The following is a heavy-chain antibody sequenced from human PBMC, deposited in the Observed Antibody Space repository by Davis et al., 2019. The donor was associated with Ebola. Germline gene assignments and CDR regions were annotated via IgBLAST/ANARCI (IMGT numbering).Heavy chain of an antibody. D-gene: IGHD4-11*01. CDR2: IIPIFGTA. Sequence: SVKVSCKASGGTFSSYAISWVRQAPGQGLEWMGGIIPIFGTANYAQKFQGRVTITADKSTSTAYMELSSLRSEDTAVYYCAMGTTSYYYYGMDVWGQGTMVTVSS. J-gene: IGHJ6*02. CDR1: GGTFSSYA. V-gene: IGHV1-69*06. CDR3: AMGTTSYYYYGMDV.